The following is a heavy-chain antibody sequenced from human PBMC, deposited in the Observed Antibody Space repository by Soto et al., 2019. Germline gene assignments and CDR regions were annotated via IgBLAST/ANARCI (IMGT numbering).Heavy chain of an antibody. D-gene: IGHD2-21*02. V-gene: IGHV3-30-3*01. CDR3: ARDLGIVVATDAFDI. J-gene: IGHJ3*02. Sequence: QVQLVESGGGVVQPGRSLRLSCAASGFTFSSYAMHWVRQAPGKGLEWVAVISYDGSNKYYADSVKGRFTISRDNSKSTLYLQMNSLRAEDTAVYYCARDLGIVVATDAFDIWGQGTMVTVSS. CDR1: GFTFSSYA. CDR2: ISYDGSNK.